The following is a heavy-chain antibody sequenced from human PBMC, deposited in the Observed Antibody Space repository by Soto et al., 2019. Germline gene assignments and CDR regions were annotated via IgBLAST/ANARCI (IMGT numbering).Heavy chain of an antibody. CDR3: ARNYGDYDADAFDI. V-gene: IGHV4-34*01. CDR2: INHSGST. Sequence: QVQLQQWGAGLLKPSETLSLTCDVYGGSFSGYYWSWIRQPPGKGLEWIGEINHSGSTNYNPSLKSRVTISVDTSKNQFSLKLSSVTAADTAVYYCARNYGDYDADAFDIWGQGTMVTVSS. D-gene: IGHD4-17*01. CDR1: GGSFSGYY. J-gene: IGHJ3*02.